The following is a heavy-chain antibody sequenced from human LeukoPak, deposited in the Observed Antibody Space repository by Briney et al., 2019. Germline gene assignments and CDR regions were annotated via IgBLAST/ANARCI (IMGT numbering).Heavy chain of an antibody. J-gene: IGHJ5*02. Sequence: GASVKVSCKASGYTFTSYGISWVRQAPGQGLEWMGGIIPIFGTANYAQKFQGRVTITTDESTSTAYMELSSLRSEDTAVYYCARDHGGMATILSTSGFDPWGQGTLVTVSS. CDR3: ARDHGGMATILSTSGFDP. CDR1: GYTFTSYG. V-gene: IGHV1-69*05. D-gene: IGHD5-24*01. CDR2: IIPIFGTA.